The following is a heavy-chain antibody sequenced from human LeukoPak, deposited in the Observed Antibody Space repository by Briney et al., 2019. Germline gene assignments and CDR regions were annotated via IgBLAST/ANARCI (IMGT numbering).Heavy chain of an antibody. V-gene: IGHV1-8*02. Sequence: ASVKVSCKASGYTFTSYDINWVRQATGQGLEWMGWMNPNSGNTGYAQKFQGRVTMTRNTSISTAYMELSSLRSEDTAVYYCARQRAYDNAANNYWGQGTLVTVSS. CDR3: ARQRAYDNAANNY. CDR2: MNPNSGNT. CDR1: GYTFTSYD. D-gene: IGHD3-22*01. J-gene: IGHJ4*02.